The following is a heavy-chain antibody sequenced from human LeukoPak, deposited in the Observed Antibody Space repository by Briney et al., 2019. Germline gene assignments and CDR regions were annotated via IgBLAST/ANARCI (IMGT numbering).Heavy chain of an antibody. Sequence: KPGGSLRLSCAASGFTFSSSSINWVRQAPGKGLEWVSYISSGSTYIYYADSVKDRFTISRDNAKNPLYLQMNNLRVEDTAVYYCAREAAVETHWGQGTLVTVSS. CDR2: ISSGSTYI. J-gene: IGHJ4*02. CDR1: GFTFSSSS. V-gene: IGHV3-21*01. D-gene: IGHD5-24*01. CDR3: AREAAVETH.